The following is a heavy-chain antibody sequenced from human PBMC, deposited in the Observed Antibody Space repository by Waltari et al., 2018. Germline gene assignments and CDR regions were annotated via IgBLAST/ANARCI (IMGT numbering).Heavy chain of an antibody. Sequence: QVQLVQSGTEVKKPGASVKVSCKVSGYTLTELSMHWGRQAPGKGPEWMGGFDPEEGEIVYAQKFQGRVTMTEDTSTDTAYMKLSSLRSEDTAMYYCATIPSLSVSGPFDFWGQGTLVTVSS. V-gene: IGHV1-24*01. CDR2: FDPEEGEI. CDR1: GYTLTELS. CDR3: ATIPSLSVSGPFDF. D-gene: IGHD1-1*01. J-gene: IGHJ4*02.